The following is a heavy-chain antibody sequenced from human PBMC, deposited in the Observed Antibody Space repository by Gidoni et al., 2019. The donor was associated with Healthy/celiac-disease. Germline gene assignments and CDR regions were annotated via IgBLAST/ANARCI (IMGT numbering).Heavy chain of an antibody. D-gene: IGHD6-19*01. V-gene: IGHV3-33*01. J-gene: IGHJ4*02. CDR2: IGYDGSNK. CDR3: ARGGAVDGTGNLGY. Sequence: QVQLVESGGGVVQPGRSLRLSCAASVFSFSSYGLHWVRQAPGKGLEGVAVIGYDGSNKYKEDSVKGRFTISRDNSKNTLYLQMNRLRAEDTAVYYCARGGAVDGTGNLGYWGQGTLVTVSS. CDR1: VFSFSSYG.